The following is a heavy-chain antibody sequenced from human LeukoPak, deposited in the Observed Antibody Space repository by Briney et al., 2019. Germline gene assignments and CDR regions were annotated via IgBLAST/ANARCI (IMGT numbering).Heavy chain of an antibody. J-gene: IGHJ4*02. CDR3: VRDNYGVDY. V-gene: IGHV3-74*01. Sequence: QPGGSLRLSCAASGFTFSNYWMQWVRQAPGKGLVWLSHITCDGSTTTYADSVKGRFTTSRDNAKNTLYLQMNSLRAEDTAVYYCVRDNYGVDYWGQGTLVTVSS. CDR2: ITCDGSTT. CDR1: GFTFSNYW. D-gene: IGHD4-11*01.